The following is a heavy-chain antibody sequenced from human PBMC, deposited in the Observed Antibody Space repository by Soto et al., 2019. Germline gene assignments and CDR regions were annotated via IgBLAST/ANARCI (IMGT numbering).Heavy chain of an antibody. D-gene: IGHD3-16*02. CDR1: GYTFTSYD. V-gene: IGHV1-8*01. J-gene: IGHJ4*02. Sequence: QVQLVQSGAEVKKPGASVKVSCKASGYTFTSYDINWVRQATGQGLEWMGWMNPNSGNTGYAQKFQGRVTMTRNTSISTAYMELSSLRSEDTAVYYCARGLDYYDYIWGSHRPLDYWGQGTLVTVSS. CDR3: ARGLDYYDYIWGSHRPLDY. CDR2: MNPNSGNT.